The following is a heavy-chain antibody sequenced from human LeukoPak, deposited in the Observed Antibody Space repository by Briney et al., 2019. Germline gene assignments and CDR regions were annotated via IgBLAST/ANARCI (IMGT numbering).Heavy chain of an antibody. CDR1: GGTFSSYT. V-gene: IGHV1-69*02. Sequence: TSVKVSCKASGGTFSSYTISWVRQAPGQGLEWMRRIIPILGIANYAQKFQGRVTITADKSTSTAYMELSSLRSEDTAVYYCARGITMVRGADNWFDPWGQGTLVTVSS. J-gene: IGHJ5*02. CDR3: ARGITMVRGADNWFDP. D-gene: IGHD3-10*01. CDR2: IIPILGIA.